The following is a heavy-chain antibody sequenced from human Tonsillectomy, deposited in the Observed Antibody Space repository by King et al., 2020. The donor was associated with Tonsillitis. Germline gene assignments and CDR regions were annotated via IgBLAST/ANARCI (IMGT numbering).Heavy chain of an antibody. CDR3: ARGRLVVVPYWYFDL. CDR1: GGSFSGYY. D-gene: IGHD3-22*01. Sequence: VQLQQWGAGLLKPSETLSLICDVYGGSFSGYYWSWIRQSPGKGLEWIGEMNHSGSTNYSPSLKSRVTISIDTSKKQFSLKLSSVTAADTAVYYCARGRLVVVPYWYFDLWGRGTLVTVSS. J-gene: IGHJ2*01. CDR2: MNHSGST. V-gene: IGHV4-34*01.